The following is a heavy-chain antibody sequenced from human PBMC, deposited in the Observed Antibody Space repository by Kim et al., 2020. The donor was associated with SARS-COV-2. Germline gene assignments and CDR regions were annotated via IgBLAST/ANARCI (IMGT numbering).Heavy chain of an antibody. CDR3: ARRLKGGNWFDP. V-gene: IGHV1-8*01. D-gene: IGHD6-25*01. J-gene: IGHJ5*02. Sequence: GYDQQFQGRVTMTRNTSISTAYMELSSLRSEDTAVYYCARRLKGGNWFDPWGQGTLVTVSS.